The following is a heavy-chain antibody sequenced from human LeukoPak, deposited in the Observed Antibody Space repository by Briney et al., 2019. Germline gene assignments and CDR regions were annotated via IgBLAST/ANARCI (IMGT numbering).Heavy chain of an antibody. D-gene: IGHD6-13*01. CDR1: GYTFTGYY. V-gene: IGHV1-2*06. CDR3: ARCPRIAAAGYTSPPFDY. J-gene: IGHJ4*02. Sequence: ASVKVSCKASGYTFTGYYMHWVRQAPGQGLEWMGRINPNSGGTNYAQKFQGRVTMTRDTSISTAYMELSRLRSDDTAVYYCARCPRIAAAGYTSPPFDYWGQGTLVTVSS. CDR2: INPNSGGT.